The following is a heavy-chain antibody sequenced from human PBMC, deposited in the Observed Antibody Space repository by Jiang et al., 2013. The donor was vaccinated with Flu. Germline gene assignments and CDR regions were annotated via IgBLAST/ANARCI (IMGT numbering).Heavy chain of an antibody. J-gene: IGHJ4*02. CDR1: GFTFSNYP. CDR3: VRVTDYGSGTYYGDH. CDR2: ISSSGGTT. Sequence: GGLVQPGGSLGLSCSASGFTFSNYPMHWVRQAPGKGLDYVSAISSSGGTTFYADSVKGRFTISRDNSKNTLYLQMSSLRPDDTAVYYCVRVTDYGSGTYYGDHWGQGALVTVSS. V-gene: IGHV3-64D*08. D-gene: IGHD3-10*01.